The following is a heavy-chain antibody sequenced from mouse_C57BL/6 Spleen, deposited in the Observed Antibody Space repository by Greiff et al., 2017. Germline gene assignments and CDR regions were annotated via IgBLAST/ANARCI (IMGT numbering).Heavy chain of an antibody. CDR3: ARSITTVVAPYY. J-gene: IGHJ2*01. D-gene: IGHD1-1*01. CDR2: INPGSGGT. Sequence: QVQLKQSGAELVRPGTSVKVSCKASGYAFTNYLIEWVKQRPGQGLEWIGVINPGSGGTNYNEKFKGKATLTADKSSSTAYMQLSSLTSEDSAVYFCARSITTVVAPYYWGQGTTLTVSS. V-gene: IGHV1-54*01. CDR1: GYAFTNYL.